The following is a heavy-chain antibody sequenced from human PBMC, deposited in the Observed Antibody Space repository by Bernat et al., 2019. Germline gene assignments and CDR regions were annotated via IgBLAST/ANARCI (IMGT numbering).Heavy chain of an antibody. D-gene: IGHD6-13*01. CDR3: ARDGTAGAAGTFDYYGMDV. V-gene: IGHV1-18*01. CDR1: GYTFTSNG. Sequence: QVQLVQSGAEVKKPGASVKVSCKASGYTFTSNGISWVRQAPGHGLEWMGWISGYNGKTNYAQKLQGRVTMTTDTSTSTAYMELRSLRSDDTAVYYCARDGTAGAAGTFDYYGMDVWGQGTMVTVSS. J-gene: IGHJ6*02. CDR2: ISGYNGKT.